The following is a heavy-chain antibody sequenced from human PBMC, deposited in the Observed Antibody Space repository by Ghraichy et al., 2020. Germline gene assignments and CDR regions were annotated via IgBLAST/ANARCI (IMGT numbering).Heavy chain of an antibody. Sequence: SVKVSCKVSGYTLTELSMHWVRQAPGKGLEWMGGFDPEDGETIYAQKFQGRVTMTEDTSTDTAYMELSSLRSEDTAVYYCATVYCGGDCLRRIAFDIWGQGTMVTVSS. CDR3: ATVYCGGDCLRRIAFDI. CDR1: GYTLTELS. J-gene: IGHJ3*02. V-gene: IGHV1-24*01. CDR2: FDPEDGET. D-gene: IGHD2-21*02.